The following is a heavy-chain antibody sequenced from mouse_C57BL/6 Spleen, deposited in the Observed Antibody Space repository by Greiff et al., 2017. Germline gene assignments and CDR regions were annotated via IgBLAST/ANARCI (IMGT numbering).Heavy chain of an antibody. CDR3: TRWTTMVTTGYFDY. V-gene: IGHV1-15*01. J-gene: IGHJ2*01. CDR1: GYTFTDYE. CDR2: IDPETGGT. Sequence: QVQLQQSGAELVRPGASVTLSCKASGYTFTDYEMHWVKQTPVHGLEWIGAIDPETGGTAYNQKFKGKAILTADKSSSTAYMELRSLTSEDSAVYYGTRWTTMVTTGYFDYWGQGTTLTVSS. D-gene: IGHD2-2*01.